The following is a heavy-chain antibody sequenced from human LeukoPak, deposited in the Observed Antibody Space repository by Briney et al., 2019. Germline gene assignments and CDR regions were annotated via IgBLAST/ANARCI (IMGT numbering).Heavy chain of an antibody. CDR1: GFTFSYFW. D-gene: IGHD2-15*01. CDR2: IKQDGSEK. CDR3: AREGQDLDH. J-gene: IGHJ4*02. V-gene: IGHV3-7*01. Sequence: GGSLRLSCVASGFTFSYFWMSWVRQAPGKGLEWVANIKQDGSEKHYVDSVKGRFTISRDNAKNSLYLQMNSRRAEDTAVYYCAREGQDLDHWGQGTLVSVST.